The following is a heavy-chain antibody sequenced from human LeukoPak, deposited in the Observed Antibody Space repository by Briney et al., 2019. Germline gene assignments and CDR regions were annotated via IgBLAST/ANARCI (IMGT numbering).Heavy chain of an antibody. CDR3: ARDSDDKYYYGSGSLYYFDY. J-gene: IGHJ4*02. CDR2: IKQDGSEK. Sequence: GGSLRLSCVASGFTFSRYWMSWVRQAPGKGLEWVANIKQDGSEKYYVDSVKGRFTISRDNAKNSLYLQMNSLRAEDTAVYYCARDSDDKYYYGSGSLYYFDYWGQGTLVTVSS. D-gene: IGHD3-10*01. V-gene: IGHV3-7*01. CDR1: GFTFSRYW.